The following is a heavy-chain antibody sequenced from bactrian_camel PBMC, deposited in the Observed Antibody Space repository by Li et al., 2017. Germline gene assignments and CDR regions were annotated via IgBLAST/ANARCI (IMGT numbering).Heavy chain of an antibody. J-gene: IGHJ4*01. CDR2: LTSNSNP. CDR1: GYTYSHYC. Sequence: VQLVESGGGSVQAGGSLRLSCSTSGYTYSHYCMGWFRQAPGKDREGVAALTSNSNPYYADSVKGRFTISRDYVKNMFFLEMNSLKPEDTAMYYCAALTSYDCSRYTWTISSRYNYLGQGTQVTVS. V-gene: IGHV3S53*01. D-gene: IGHD3*01. CDR3: AALTSYDCSRYTWTISSRYNY.